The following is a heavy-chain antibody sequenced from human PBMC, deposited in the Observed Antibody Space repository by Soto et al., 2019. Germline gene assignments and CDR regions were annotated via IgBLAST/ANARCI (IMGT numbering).Heavy chain of an antibody. V-gene: IGHV3-23*01. Sequence: PGGSLRLSCAASGFTFDSYGMTWVRQAPGKGLEWVSAISGSGDSTYYADSVKGRFTISRDNSKNTLYLQMNSLRAEDTAVYYCARGPSNYYFDYWGQGTLVTVSS. J-gene: IGHJ4*02. CDR3: ARGPSNYYFDY. D-gene: IGHD4-4*01. CDR1: GFTFDSYG. CDR2: ISGSGDST.